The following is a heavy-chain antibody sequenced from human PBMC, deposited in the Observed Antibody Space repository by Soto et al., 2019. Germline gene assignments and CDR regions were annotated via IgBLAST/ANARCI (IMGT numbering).Heavy chain of an antibody. CDR3: ARGQSVTSFGRDYYYGLDV. J-gene: IGHJ6*02. CDR1: GGSFSDYY. D-gene: IGHD3-10*01. V-gene: IGHV4-34*01. CDR2: IKHSGST. Sequence: SETLSLTCAVYGGSFSDYYWSWIRQPPGKGLEWIGEIKHSGSTNNNPSLKSRVTISVDTSNNQFYLKLSSVTAADTAVYYCARGQSVTSFGRDYYYGLDVWGQGTTVTV.